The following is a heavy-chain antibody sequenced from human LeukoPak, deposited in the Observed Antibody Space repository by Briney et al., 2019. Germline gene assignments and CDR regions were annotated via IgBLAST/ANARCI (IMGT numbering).Heavy chain of an antibody. CDR1: GFTFSSYW. CDR2: IKPDGSDK. D-gene: IGHD5-18*01. CDR3: ARHLSGVTGYTYGRGIDY. J-gene: IGHJ4*02. Sequence: GGSLRLSCAASGFTFSSYWMSWVRQAPGKGLEWVANIKPDGSDKYYVDSVKGRFTISRDNAKNSLYLQMNSLRAEDTAVYYCARHLSGVTGYTYGRGIDYWGQGTLVTVSS. V-gene: IGHV3-7*01.